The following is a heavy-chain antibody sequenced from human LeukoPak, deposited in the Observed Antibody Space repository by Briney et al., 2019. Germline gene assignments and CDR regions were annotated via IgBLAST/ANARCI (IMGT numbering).Heavy chain of an antibody. Sequence: PSVTLSLTCTVSGGSISSYYWSWIRQPPGKGLGWIGYIYYSGSTNYNPSLESRVTISVDTSKNQFSLKLSSVTAADTAVYYCARHTTLRYYGMDVWGQGTTVTVSS. J-gene: IGHJ6*02. V-gene: IGHV4-59*08. CDR2: IYYSGST. CDR3: ARHTTLRYYGMDV. CDR1: GGSISSYY. D-gene: IGHD1-14*01.